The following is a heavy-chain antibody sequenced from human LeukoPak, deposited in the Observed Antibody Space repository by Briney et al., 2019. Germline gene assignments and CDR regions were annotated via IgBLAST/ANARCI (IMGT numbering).Heavy chain of an antibody. D-gene: IGHD3-10*01. CDR3: TRDQTYYYGSGSYRY. CDR2: IRSKAYGGTT. Sequence: GGSLRLSCTASGFTFGDYALSWVRQAPGKGLEWVSFIRSKAYGGTTEYAASVKGRFTISRDGSNSIAYLQMNSLKIEDTAAYYCTRDQTYYYGSGSYRYWGQGTLVTVSS. J-gene: IGHJ4*02. V-gene: IGHV3-49*04. CDR1: GFTFGDYA.